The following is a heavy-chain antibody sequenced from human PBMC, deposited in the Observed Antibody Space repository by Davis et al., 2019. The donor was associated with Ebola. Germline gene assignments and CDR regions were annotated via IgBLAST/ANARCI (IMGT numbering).Heavy chain of an antibody. D-gene: IGHD3-3*01. Sequence: GASLNISCAASGFTFSSYAMSWVRQAPGKGLEWVSAISGSGGSTYYADSVKGRFTISRDNSKNTLYLQMNSLRAEDTAIYYCAKDKNYDFWSGYPHDAFDIWGQGTMVTVSS. J-gene: IGHJ3*02. CDR3: AKDKNYDFWSGYPHDAFDI. V-gene: IGHV3-23*01. CDR2: ISGSGGST. CDR1: GFTFSSYA.